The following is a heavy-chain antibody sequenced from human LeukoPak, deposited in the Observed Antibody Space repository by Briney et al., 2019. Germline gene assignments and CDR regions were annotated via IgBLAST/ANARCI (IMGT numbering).Heavy chain of an antibody. V-gene: IGHV4-34*01. CDR1: GGSFSGYY. J-gene: IGHJ4*02. CDR2: INHSGST. Sequence: SETLSLTCAVYGGSFSGYYWSWIRQPPGKGLEWIGEINHSGSTNYNPSLKSRVTISVDTSKNQFSLKLSSVTAADTAVYYCARGVHGSGRYVFFGYWGQGTLVTVSS. D-gene: IGHD6-19*01. CDR3: ARGVHGSGRYVFFGY.